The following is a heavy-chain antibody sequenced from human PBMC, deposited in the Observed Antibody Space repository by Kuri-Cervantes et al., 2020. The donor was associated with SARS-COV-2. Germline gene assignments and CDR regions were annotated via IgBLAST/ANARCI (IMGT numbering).Heavy chain of an antibody. CDR2: IYYSGST. D-gene: IGHD1-14*01. V-gene: IGHV4-59*12. CDR1: GGSISSYY. Sequence: SETLSLTCTVSGGSISSYYWNWIRQPPGKGLEWIGYIYYSGSTNYNPSLKSRVTISVDTSKNQFSLKLSSVTAADTAVYYCARDKGTYKKSYYYYYYMDVWGKGTTVTVSS. J-gene: IGHJ6*03. CDR3: ARDKGTYKKSYYYYYYMDV.